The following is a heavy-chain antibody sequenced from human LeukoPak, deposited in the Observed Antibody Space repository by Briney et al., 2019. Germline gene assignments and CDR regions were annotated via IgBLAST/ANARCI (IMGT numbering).Heavy chain of an antibody. D-gene: IGHD2-8*01. CDR3: AREGIYCVNGVCYLDY. CDR2: ISWNGGNT. J-gene: IGHJ4*02. CDR1: GFKLDDYG. V-gene: IGHV3-20*04. Sequence: PSGGSLRLSCAASGFKLDDYGMSWVRQAPGKGLEGVSGISWNGGNTGYADSVKGRFTISRDNAKNSVFLQVNSLRADDTAFYYCAREGIYCVNGVCYLDYWGQGTLVTVSS.